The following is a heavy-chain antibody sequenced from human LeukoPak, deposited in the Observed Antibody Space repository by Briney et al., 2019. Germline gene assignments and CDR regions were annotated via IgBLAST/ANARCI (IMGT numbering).Heavy chain of an antibody. V-gene: IGHV1-8*01. CDR1: GYTFTSYD. J-gene: IGHJ1*01. CDR3: AREGWDTAMAPYFQH. Sequence: ASVKVSCKASGYTFTSYDINWVRQATGQGLEWMGWMNPNSGNTGYAQKFQGRVTMTRNTSISTAYMELSSLRSEDTAVYYCAREGWDTAMAPYFQHWGQGTLVTVSS. D-gene: IGHD5-18*01. CDR2: MNPNSGNT.